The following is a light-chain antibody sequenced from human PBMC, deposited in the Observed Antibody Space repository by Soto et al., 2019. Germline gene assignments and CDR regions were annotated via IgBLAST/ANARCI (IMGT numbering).Light chain of an antibody. V-gene: IGLV2-8*01. J-gene: IGLJ1*01. CDR1: SSDVGGYNY. Sequence: QSALTQPPSASGSPGQSVTISCTGTSSDVGGYNYVSWYQQHPGKAPKLMIYEVSKRPSGVPDRFSGSKSGNTASLTVSGLQAEDEADYYCSSYAGSNNPLYLFGTGTKVTVL. CDR2: EVS. CDR3: SSYAGSNNPLYL.